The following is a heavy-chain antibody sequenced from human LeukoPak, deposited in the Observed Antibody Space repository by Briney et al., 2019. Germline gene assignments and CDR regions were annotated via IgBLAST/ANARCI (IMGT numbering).Heavy chain of an antibody. V-gene: IGHV1-18*01. CDR3: ARYGNYGTFYYFDY. Sequence: GASVKVSCKASGYTFTNYGISWVRQAPGQGLEWMGWISAHNGNTNYAQKLQARVIMTTDTSTSTAYMELCSLRSDDTAVYYCARYGNYGTFYYFDYWGQGAPVTVSS. CDR1: GYTFTNYG. J-gene: IGHJ4*02. CDR2: ISAHNGNT. D-gene: IGHD3-22*01.